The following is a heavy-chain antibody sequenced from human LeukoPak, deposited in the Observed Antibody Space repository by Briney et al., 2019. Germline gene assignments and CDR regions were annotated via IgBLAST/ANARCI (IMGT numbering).Heavy chain of an antibody. CDR2: IDYRGST. D-gene: IGHD5-18*01. J-gene: IGHJ3*02. V-gene: IGHV4-59*01. Sequence: SETLSLTCTVSGGSISTYYWSWIRQPPGKGLEWIAYIDYRGSTTYNPSLRSRVTISVDTSRNQFSLKLSSVTAADTAVYYCARSRSGYSYDHAAFEIWGQGTVVTVSS. CDR1: GGSISTYY. CDR3: ARSRSGYSYDHAAFEI.